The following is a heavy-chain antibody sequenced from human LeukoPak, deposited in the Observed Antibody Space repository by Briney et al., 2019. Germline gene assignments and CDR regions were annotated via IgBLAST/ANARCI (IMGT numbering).Heavy chain of an antibody. CDR1: GYTFTGYY. CDR3: ARGHPTWIQLWLESDY. J-gene: IGHJ4*02. CDR2: INPNSGGA. Sequence: ASVKVSCKASGYTFTGYYMHWVRQAPGQGLEWMGWINPNSGGANYAQKFQGRVTMTRDTSISTAYMELSRLRSDDTAVYYCARGHPTWIQLWLESDYWGQGTLVTVSS. V-gene: IGHV1-2*02. D-gene: IGHD5-18*01.